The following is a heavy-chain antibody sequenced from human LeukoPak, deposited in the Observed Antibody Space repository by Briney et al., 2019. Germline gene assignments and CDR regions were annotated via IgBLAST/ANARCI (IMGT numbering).Heavy chain of an antibody. CDR2: IRQDGNEK. Sequence: GGSLRLSCAASGFTFSSYWMSWVRQAPGKGLEWVANIRQDGNEKYYVDSVKGRFTISRDNAKNSLYLQMNSLRAEDTALYYCARDGDYYDSSGPGYWGQGTLVTVSS. D-gene: IGHD3-22*01. CDR1: GFTFSSYW. V-gene: IGHV3-7*05. CDR3: ARDGDYYDSSGPGY. J-gene: IGHJ4*02.